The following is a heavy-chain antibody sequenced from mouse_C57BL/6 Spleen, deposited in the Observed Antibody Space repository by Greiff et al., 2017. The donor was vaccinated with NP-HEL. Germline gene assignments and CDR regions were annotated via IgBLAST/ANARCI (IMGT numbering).Heavy chain of an antibody. J-gene: IGHJ2*01. CDR3: ARSGYGSIDFDY. D-gene: IGHD1-1*01. V-gene: IGHV1-80*01. Sequence: QVQLQQSGAELVKPGASVKISCKASGYAFSSYWMNWVKQRPGKGLEWIGQIYPGDGDTNYNGKFKGKATLTADKSSSTAYMQLSSLTSEDSAVYFCARSGYGSIDFDYWGQGTTLTVSS. CDR2: IYPGDGDT. CDR1: GYAFSSYW.